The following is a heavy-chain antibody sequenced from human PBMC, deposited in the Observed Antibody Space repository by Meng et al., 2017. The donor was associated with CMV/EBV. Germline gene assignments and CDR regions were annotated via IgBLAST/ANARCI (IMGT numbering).Heavy chain of an antibody. CDR3: ARDLRGYCSSTSCQNYYYGMDV. V-gene: IGHV4-39*07. J-gene: IGHJ6*02. CDR2: IYYSGST. Sequence: YYWGWIRQPPGKGLEWIGSIYYSGSTYYNPSLKSRVTISVDTSKNQFSLKLSSVTAADTAVYYCARDLRGYCSSTSCQNYYYGMDVWGQGTTVTVSS. CDR1: YY. D-gene: IGHD2-2*03.